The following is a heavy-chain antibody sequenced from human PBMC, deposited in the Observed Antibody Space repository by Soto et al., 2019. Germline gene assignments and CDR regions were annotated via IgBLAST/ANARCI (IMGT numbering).Heavy chain of an antibody. V-gene: IGHV4-34*01. D-gene: IGHD2-15*01. CDR3: ASDYCSGGSCYSSAY. CDR1: GGSFSGYS. Sequence: ASETLSLTCAVYGGSFSGYSWSWIRQPPGKGLEWIGEINHSGSTNYNPSLKSRVTISVDTSKNQFSLKLSSVTAADTAVYYCASDYCSGGSCYSSAYWGQGTLVTVSS. CDR2: INHSGST. J-gene: IGHJ4*02.